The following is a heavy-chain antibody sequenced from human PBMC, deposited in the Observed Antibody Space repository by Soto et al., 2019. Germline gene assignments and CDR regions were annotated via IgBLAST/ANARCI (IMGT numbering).Heavy chain of an antibody. V-gene: IGHV3-23*01. CDR3: AKDLGLGVIAGYPHDC. CDR2: ISVSGANT. D-gene: IGHD3-9*01. Sequence: DVQLLDSGGGLVQPGGSLRLSCAASGFTFNNYAMSWVRQAPGKGLEWVSTISVSGANTYYADSVKGRFTISRDDSKNTLYQQMISLGAEDTAVYYCAKDLGLGVIAGYPHDCWGQGTLVTVSS. J-gene: IGHJ4*02. CDR1: GFTFNNYA.